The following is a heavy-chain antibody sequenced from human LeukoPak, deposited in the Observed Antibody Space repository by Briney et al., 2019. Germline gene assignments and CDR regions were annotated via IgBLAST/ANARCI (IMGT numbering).Heavy chain of an antibody. CDR1: GGSFSGYY. CDR2: INHSGST. Sequence: SETLSLTCVVYGGSFSGYYWSWIRQPPGKGLEWIGEINHSGSTNYNPSLKSRVTISVDTSKNQFSLKLSSVTAADTAVYYCARLPYYDILTGYSHIDYWGQGTLVTVSS. V-gene: IGHV4-34*01. CDR3: ARLPYYDILTGYSHIDY. J-gene: IGHJ4*02. D-gene: IGHD3-9*01.